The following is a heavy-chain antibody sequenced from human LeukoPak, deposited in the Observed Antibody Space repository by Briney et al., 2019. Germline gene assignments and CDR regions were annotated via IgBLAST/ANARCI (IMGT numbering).Heavy chain of an antibody. J-gene: IGHJ4*02. V-gene: IGHV4-34*01. D-gene: IGHD3-10*01. CDR3: ARTYYYYGSGSYFGY. CDR1: GGSFSGYY. Sequence: PSETLSLTCAVYGGSFSGYYWSWIRQPPGKGLEWIGEINHSGSTNYNPSLKSRVTISVDTSKNQFSLKLSSVTAADTAVYYCARTYYYYGSGSYFGYWGQGTLVTVSS. CDR2: INHSGST.